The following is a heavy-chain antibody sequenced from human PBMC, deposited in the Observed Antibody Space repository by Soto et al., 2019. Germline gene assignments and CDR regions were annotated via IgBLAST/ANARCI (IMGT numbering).Heavy chain of an antibody. Sequence: PGGSLRLSCVASGFTLSSYWMHWVRQAPGKGLVWVSRIISDVSSTSYADSVKGRFTISRDNAKSTLYLQMNSLRAEDTAVYYCARNAYSGFDSWGQGTLVTVSS. D-gene: IGHD5-12*01. CDR3: ARNAYSGFDS. J-gene: IGHJ5*01. V-gene: IGHV3-74*01. CDR1: GFTLSSYW. CDR2: IISDVSST.